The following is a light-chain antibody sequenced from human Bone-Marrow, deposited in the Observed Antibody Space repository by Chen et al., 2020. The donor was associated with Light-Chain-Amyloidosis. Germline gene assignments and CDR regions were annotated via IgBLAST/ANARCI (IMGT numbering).Light chain of an antibody. CDR3: QSADSSGTDEVI. CDR1: DLPTKY. V-gene: IGLV3-25*02. Sequence: SYELTQPPSVSVSPGQTARITCSGDDLPTKYAYWYQQKPGQAPVLVIHRDTVRPSGISERLAGSSSGTTATLTISGGQAEEEADYHCQSADSSGTDEVIFGGGTKRTVL. J-gene: IGLJ2*01. CDR2: RDT.